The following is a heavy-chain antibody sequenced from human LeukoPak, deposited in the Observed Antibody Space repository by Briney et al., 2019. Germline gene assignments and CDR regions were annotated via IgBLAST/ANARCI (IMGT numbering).Heavy chain of an antibody. D-gene: IGHD3-3*01. J-gene: IGHJ4*02. CDR3: AITARITIFGVVTAPLDY. CDR2: IIPNSGGT. Sequence: ASVKVSCKASGYTFTGYYMHWVRRAPGQGLEWMGWIIPNSGGTNYAQKFQGRVTMTRDTSISTAYMELSRLRSDDTAVYYCAITARITIFGVVTAPLDYWGQGTLVTVSS. V-gene: IGHV1-2*02. CDR1: GYTFTGYY.